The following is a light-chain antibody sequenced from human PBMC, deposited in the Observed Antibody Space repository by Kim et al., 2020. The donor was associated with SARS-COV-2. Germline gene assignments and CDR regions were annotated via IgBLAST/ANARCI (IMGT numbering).Light chain of an antibody. CDR3: QQSDITPYT. CDR1: RSIGNH. CDR2: GAS. V-gene: IGKV1-39*01. Sequence: DIQMTQSPSSLSASVGDRVTITCRASRSIGNHLNWYQQRPGKAPNLLIFGASNLQSGVSSRFSGSDSGTDFTLTIRNLQPEDSATYYCQQSDITPYTFGQGTKIEIK. J-gene: IGKJ2*01.